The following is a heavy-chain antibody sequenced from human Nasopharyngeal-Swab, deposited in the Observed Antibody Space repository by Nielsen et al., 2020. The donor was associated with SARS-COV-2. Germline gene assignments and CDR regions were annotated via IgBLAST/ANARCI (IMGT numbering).Heavy chain of an antibody. V-gene: IGHV3-15*01. CDR2: IKSETDGGTT. CDR3: VTDFGGF. Sequence: GESLKISCAASGFTFSDARMSWVRQAPGKGLEWVGRIKSETDGGTTDYAAPVKGRFTISRDDSKNTLHLQLNSVNTEDTAMYYCVTDFGGFWGQGTLVTVSS. J-gene: IGHJ4*02. D-gene: IGHD3-16*01. CDR1: GFTFSDAR.